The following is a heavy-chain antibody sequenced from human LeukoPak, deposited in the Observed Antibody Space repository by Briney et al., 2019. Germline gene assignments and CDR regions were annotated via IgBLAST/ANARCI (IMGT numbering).Heavy chain of an antibody. J-gene: IGHJ4*02. V-gene: IGHV3-20*04. D-gene: IGHD3-3*01. CDR2: VNANGGST. CDR1: GFTFDNYG. CDR3: VRHDFWSGFKGGDY. Sequence: GGSLRLSCAASGFTFDNYGMSWVRQVPGKGLEWVSSVNANGGSTAYADSVRGRFTISRDNAKNSLYLQMNNLRAEDTAFYYCVRHDFWSGFKGGDYWGQGTLVTVSS.